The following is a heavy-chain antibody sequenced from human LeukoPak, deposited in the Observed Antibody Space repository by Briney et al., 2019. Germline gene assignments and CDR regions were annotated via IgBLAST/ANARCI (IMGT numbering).Heavy chain of an antibody. D-gene: IGHD3-22*01. Sequence: SQTLSLTCTVSGGSISSGGYYWSWIRQHPGKGLEWIGYIYYSGSTYYNPSLKSRVTISVDTSKNQFSLKLSSVTAADTAVYYCARDTYYYDSSGYPTEEAFDIWGQGTMVTVSS. CDR1: GGSISSGGYY. CDR2: IYYSGST. J-gene: IGHJ3*02. CDR3: ARDTYYYDSSGYPTEEAFDI. V-gene: IGHV4-31*03.